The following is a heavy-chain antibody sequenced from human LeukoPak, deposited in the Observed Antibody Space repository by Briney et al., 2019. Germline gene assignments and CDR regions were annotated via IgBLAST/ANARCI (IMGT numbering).Heavy chain of an antibody. CDR3: ARGTYYYHSSGAFDI. CDR1: DDSISRGDYY. CDR2: ISSSGST. V-gene: IGHV4-61*02. D-gene: IGHD3-22*01. J-gene: IGHJ3*02. Sequence: SETLSLTCTVSDDSISRGDYYWSWIRQPAGKGLEWIGRISSSGSTNYDPSLKRRVTISVDPSKNPFSLTLSSVTAADTAVYFCARGTYYYHSSGAFDIWGQGTMVTVSS.